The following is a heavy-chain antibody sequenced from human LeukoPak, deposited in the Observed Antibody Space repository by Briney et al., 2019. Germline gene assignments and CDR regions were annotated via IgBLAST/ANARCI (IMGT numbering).Heavy chain of an antibody. V-gene: IGHV5-51*01. CDR1: GYRFTTYW. CDR2: IYPGDSDT. CDR3: ARLRWRSSDAFDI. Sequence: GESLKISCKGSGYRFTTYWIGWVRQMPGKGLECMGIIYPGDSDTRYSPSFQGQVTISADKSISTAYLQWSCLKASDTAMYYCARLRWRSSDAFDIWGQGTRVTVSS. J-gene: IGHJ3*02. D-gene: IGHD6-6*01.